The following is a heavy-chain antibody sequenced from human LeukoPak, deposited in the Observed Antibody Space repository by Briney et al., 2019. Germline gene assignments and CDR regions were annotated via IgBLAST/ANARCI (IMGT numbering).Heavy chain of an antibody. CDR3: ARGDYDFWSGYLDY. CDR1: GGSISSGSYY. J-gene: IGHJ4*02. Sequence: LSETLSLTCTVSGGSISSGSYYWSWIRQPAGKGLEWIGRIYTSGSTNYNPSLKSRVTISVDTSKNQFSLKLSSVTAADTAVYYCARGDYDFWSGYLDYWGQGTLVTVSS. V-gene: IGHV4-61*02. D-gene: IGHD3-3*01. CDR2: IYTSGST.